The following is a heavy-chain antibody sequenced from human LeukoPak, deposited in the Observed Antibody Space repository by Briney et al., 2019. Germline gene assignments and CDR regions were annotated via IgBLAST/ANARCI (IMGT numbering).Heavy chain of an antibody. CDR3: AKVQTGDFLDY. Sequence: GGSLRLSCAGSGFTFSGYTIHWVRQAPGKGLEWVAVISYDGSSKYYADSVKGRFTISRANSKNTLYLQMNSLRAEDTAVYYCAKVQTGDFLDYWGQGTLVTVSS. D-gene: IGHD7-27*01. CDR1: GFTFSGYT. J-gene: IGHJ4*02. CDR2: ISYDGSSK. V-gene: IGHV3-30-3*01.